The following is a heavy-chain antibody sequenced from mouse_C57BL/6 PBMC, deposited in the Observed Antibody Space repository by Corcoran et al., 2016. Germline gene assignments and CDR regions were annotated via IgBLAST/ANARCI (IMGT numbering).Heavy chain of an antibody. V-gene: IGHV9-3*01. J-gene: IGHJ4*01. CDR1: GYTFTTYG. Sequence: QIQLVQSGPELKKPGETVKISCKASGYTFTTYGMSWVKQAPGKGLKWMGWINTYSGVPTYADDFKGRFSFSLETSASTAYLQINNLKNEDTATYFGARRKGYAMDYWGQGTSVTVSS. CDR3: ARRKGYAMDY. CDR2: INTYSGVP.